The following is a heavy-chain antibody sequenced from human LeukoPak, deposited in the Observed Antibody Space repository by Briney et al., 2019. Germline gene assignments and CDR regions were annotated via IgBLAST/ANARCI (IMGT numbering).Heavy chain of an antibody. J-gene: IGHJ4*02. CDR3: ARREVTDFYFDF. CDR1: GFTVSNSY. CDR2: IYSAGNT. D-gene: IGHD5-18*01. Sequence: GGSLRLSCAASGFTVSNSYMSWVRQAPGKGLEGVSFIYSAGNTYYADPVKGRFTISRDSSKNTLYLQMNSLRAEDTAMYYCARREVTDFYFDFWGQGTLVTVSS. V-gene: IGHV3-66*04.